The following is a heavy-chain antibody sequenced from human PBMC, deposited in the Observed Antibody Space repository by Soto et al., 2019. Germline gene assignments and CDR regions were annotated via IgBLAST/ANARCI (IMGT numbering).Heavy chain of an antibody. CDR2: IIPLFGTP. CDR1: GGIFSTYA. J-gene: IGHJ4*02. D-gene: IGHD3-10*01. Sequence: QVQLVQSGAEVKKPGSSVKVSCKASGGIFSTYAISWLRQAPGQGLEWMGGIIPLFGTPNYAQRFQGRVTMTADESMSTAYMELSRLRSENTAVYYCARDRDDYGSGNYYNRIDFWGQGTLVTVSS. V-gene: IGHV1-69*01. CDR3: ARDRDDYGSGNYYNRIDF.